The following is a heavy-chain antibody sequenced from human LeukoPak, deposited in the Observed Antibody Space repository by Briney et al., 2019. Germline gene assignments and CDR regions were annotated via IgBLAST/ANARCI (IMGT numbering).Heavy chain of an antibody. CDR1: GYTFTSYG. V-gene: IGHV1-18*01. Sequence: ASVKVCCKASGYTFTSYGISWVRQAPGQGLEWMGWISAYNGNTNYAQKLQGRVTMTTDTSTSTAYMELRSLRSDDTAVYYCARGRQPGSYFLDAFDIWGQGTMVTVSS. CDR2: ISAYNGNT. J-gene: IGHJ3*02. CDR3: ARGRQPGSYFLDAFDI. D-gene: IGHD1-26*01.